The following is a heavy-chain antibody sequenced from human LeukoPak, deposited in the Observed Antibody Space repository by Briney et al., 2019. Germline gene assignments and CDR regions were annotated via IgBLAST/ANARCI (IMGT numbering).Heavy chain of an antibody. Sequence: GGSLRLSCAASGFTFSSYAMSWVRQAPGKGLEWVSAVSGTGLTTYYADSVKGRFIVSRDNSKNAVYLQMNSLRGEDAAVYYCAKELMGFDYWGQGTLVTVSS. D-gene: IGHD2-8*01. CDR3: AKELMGFDY. CDR2: VSGTGLTT. V-gene: IGHV3-23*01. J-gene: IGHJ4*02. CDR1: GFTFSSYA.